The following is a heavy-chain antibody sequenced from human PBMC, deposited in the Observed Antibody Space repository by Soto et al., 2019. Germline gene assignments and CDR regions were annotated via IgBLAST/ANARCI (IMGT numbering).Heavy chain of an antibody. V-gene: IGHV1-18*01. CDR3: VREPPRGYYGSGPFDY. CDR1: GYTLSNYG. CDR2: ISVYNEDT. Sequence: ASVKVSCKASGYTLSNYGISWVRQAPGQGLEWMGWISVYNEDTNYREKFQGRFTLTTDTSTNTAYMELRSLRSDDTAVYYCVREPPRGYYGSGPFDYWGQGTPVTVSS. J-gene: IGHJ4*02. D-gene: IGHD3-10*01.